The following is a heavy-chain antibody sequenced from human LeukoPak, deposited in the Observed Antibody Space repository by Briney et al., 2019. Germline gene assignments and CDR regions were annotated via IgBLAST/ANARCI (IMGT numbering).Heavy chain of an antibody. CDR1: GFTFSIYS. D-gene: IGHD1-1*01. J-gene: IGHJ6*03. V-gene: IGHV3-48*04. CDR2: ISDSGSSV. Sequence: GGSLRLSCAASGFTFSIYSMNWVRQAPGKGLEWLSHISDSGSSVHYADSVKGRFTISRDNSKNSLYLEMNSLRVEDTAIYYCARDATTAIGTVYMDVWGKGTTVTISS. CDR3: ARDATTAIGTVYMDV.